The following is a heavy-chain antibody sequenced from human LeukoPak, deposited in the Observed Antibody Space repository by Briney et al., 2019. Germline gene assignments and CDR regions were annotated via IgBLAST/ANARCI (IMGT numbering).Heavy chain of an antibody. CDR1: GFTFSDYY. J-gene: IGHJ4*02. V-gene: IGHV3-11*01. CDR2: ISTSAGTI. CDR3: ARDAIDSSGFDFDY. D-gene: IGHD3-22*01. Sequence: GESLRLSCAASGFTFSDYYMTWIRQAPGKGLEWISYISTSAGTIYYADSVKGRFTISRDNAMNSLYLQMNSLRAEDTAVYYCARDAIDSSGFDFDYWGQGTLVTVSS.